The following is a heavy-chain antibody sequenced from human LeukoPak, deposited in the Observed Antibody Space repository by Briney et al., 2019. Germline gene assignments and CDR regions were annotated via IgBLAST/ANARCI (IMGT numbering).Heavy chain of an antibody. CDR3: AREDVVLVDAVRYYYYGLDV. V-gene: IGHV1-46*01. CDR2: INPSGGSS. CDR1: GYNFISYY. Sequence: ASVKVSCKAFGYNFISYYMHWVRQAPGQGLEWMGIINPSGGSSSYAQKFQDRVTMTRDTSTSTVYMELSSLKSEDTAVYYCAREDVVLVDAVRYYYYGLDVWGQGTTVTVSS. D-gene: IGHD2-8*01. J-gene: IGHJ6*02.